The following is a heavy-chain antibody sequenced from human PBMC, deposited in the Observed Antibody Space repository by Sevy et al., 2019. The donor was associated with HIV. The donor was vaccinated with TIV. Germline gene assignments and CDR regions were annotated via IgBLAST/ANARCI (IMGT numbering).Heavy chain of an antibody. Sequence: SETLSLTCTVSAGSISSDSYFWNWIRQPAGKGLEWIGRIHASGSTIYNPSLKSRVTMSVDKSKSQFSLRLTSVTAADSAVYSCARERGSNILTLGLDFWGQGSLVTVSS. D-gene: IGHD3-9*01. V-gene: IGHV4-61*02. CDR3: ARERGSNILTLGLDF. CDR1: AGSISSDSYF. J-gene: IGHJ4*02. CDR2: IHASGST.